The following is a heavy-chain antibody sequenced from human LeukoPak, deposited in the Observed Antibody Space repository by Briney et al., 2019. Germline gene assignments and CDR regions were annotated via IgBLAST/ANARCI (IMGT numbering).Heavy chain of an antibody. CDR2: ISYDGSNK. D-gene: IGHD6-13*01. Sequence: GGSLRPSCAASGFTFSSYAMHWVRQAPGKGLEWVAVISYDGSNKYYADSVKGRFTISRDNSKNTLYLQMNSLRAEDTAVYYCAKDMTAAAGDDYFDYWGQGTLVTVSS. J-gene: IGHJ4*02. V-gene: IGHV3-30-3*01. CDR1: GFTFSSYA. CDR3: AKDMTAAAGDDYFDY.